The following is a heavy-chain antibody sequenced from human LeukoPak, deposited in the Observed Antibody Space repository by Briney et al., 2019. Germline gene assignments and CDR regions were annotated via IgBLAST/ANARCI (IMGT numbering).Heavy chain of an antibody. J-gene: IGHJ4*02. CDR1: GGSISNYY. D-gene: IGHD1-26*01. V-gene: IGHV4-59*01. Sequence: SETLSLTCTVSGGSISNYYWSWIRQPPGKGLVWIGYIYYSGSTNYNPSLKSRVTISVDTSKNQFSLKLSSVTAADTAVYYCARVRRSPGATPADFDYWGQGTLVTVSS. CDR2: IYYSGST. CDR3: ARVRRSPGATPADFDY.